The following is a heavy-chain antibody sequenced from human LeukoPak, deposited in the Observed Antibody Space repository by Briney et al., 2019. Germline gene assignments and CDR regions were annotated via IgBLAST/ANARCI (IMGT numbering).Heavy chain of an antibody. Sequence: SETLSLTCTVSGGSISSGSYYWSWLRQPAGKGLEWIGRIYTSGSTNYNPSLKSRVTISVDKSKNQFSPTLSSMTAADTAVYYCARSTGPSVVAAKAFFDYCGQGTLVTVSS. J-gene: IGHJ4*02. CDR3: ARSTGPSVVAAKAFFDY. V-gene: IGHV4-61*02. CDR2: IYTSGST. D-gene: IGHD2-15*01. CDR1: GGSISSGSYY.